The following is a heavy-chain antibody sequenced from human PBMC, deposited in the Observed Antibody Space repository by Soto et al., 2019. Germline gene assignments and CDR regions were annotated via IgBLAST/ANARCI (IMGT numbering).Heavy chain of an antibody. CDR1: GDSMTSSSYY. J-gene: IGHJ5*02. Sequence: SETLSLTCTVSGDSMTSSSYYWGWIRQPPGKGLEWIGSIYYSERTSYNSGSTYYSPSLKSRVTISGDTSKSQFSLKLSSVTAADTAVYYCARHTRDQFDPWGQGTLVTVSS. CDR2: IYYSERTSYNSGST. CDR3: ARHTRDQFDP. V-gene: IGHV4-39*01.